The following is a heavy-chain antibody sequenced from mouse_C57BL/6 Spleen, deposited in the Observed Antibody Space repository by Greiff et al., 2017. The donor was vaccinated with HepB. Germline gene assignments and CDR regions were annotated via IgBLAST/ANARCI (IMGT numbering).Heavy chain of an antibody. Sequence: QVQLKESGAELARPGASVKLSCKASGYTFTSYGISWVKQRTGQGLEWIGEIYPRSGNTYYNEKFKGKATLTADKSSSTAYMELRSLTSEDSAVYFCARAYYSNYEEAMDYWGQGTSVTVSS. D-gene: IGHD2-5*01. CDR1: GYTFTSYG. V-gene: IGHV1-81*01. J-gene: IGHJ4*01. CDR3: ARAYYSNYEEAMDY. CDR2: IYPRSGNT.